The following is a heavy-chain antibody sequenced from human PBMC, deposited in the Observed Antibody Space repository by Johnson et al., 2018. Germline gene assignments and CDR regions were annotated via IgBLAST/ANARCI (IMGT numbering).Heavy chain of an antibody. CDR3: AKGSLRYFDWFSTLGMDV. V-gene: IGHV3-30*18. CDR1: GFTFSSYG. D-gene: IGHD3-9*01. Sequence: QVQLVQSGGGVVQPGRSLRLSCAASGFTFSSYGMHWVRQAPGKGLELVAVISYDGSNKYYADSVKGRLTISRDNAKNSLYPQMNSLRAEDTAFYYCAKGSLRYFDWFSTLGMDVWGQGTTVTVSS. CDR2: ISYDGSNK. J-gene: IGHJ6*02.